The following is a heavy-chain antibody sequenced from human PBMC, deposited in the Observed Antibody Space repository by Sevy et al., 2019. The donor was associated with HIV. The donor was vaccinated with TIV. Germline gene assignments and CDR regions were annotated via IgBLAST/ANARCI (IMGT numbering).Heavy chain of an antibody. CDR2: IKPSGGST. CDR1: GYTFTNYY. CDR3: ARVYYYDYSGPGY. J-gene: IGHJ4*02. D-gene: IGHD3-22*01. V-gene: IGHV1-46*01. Sequence: ASVKVSCKASGYTFTNYYMHWVRQAPGQGLEWMGLIKPSGGSTSYAQKFQGRVTMTRDTSTSTVYMELSSLRSEDTAVYYCARVYYYDYSGPGYWGQGTLVTVSS.